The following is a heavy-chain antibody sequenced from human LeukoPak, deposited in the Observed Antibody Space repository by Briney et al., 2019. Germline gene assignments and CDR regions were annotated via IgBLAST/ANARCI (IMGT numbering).Heavy chain of an antibody. CDR3: AKDRTVEASYWYFDL. Sequence: GGSLRLSCAASGVTLSTYAMSWARQAPGRGLEWVSGISSSGSGGNTYYADSVKGRFTISRDSSKNTLFLHMNSLRVEDTAIYYCAKDRTVEASYWYFDLWGRGTLVTVSS. D-gene: IGHD4-23*01. CDR1: GVTLSTYA. J-gene: IGHJ2*01. CDR2: ISSSGSGGNT. V-gene: IGHV3-23*01.